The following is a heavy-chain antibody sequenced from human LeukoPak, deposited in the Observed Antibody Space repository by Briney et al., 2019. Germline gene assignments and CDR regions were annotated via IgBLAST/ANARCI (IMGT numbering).Heavy chain of an antibody. D-gene: IGHD6-13*01. Sequence: SETLSLTCTVSGGSISSYYWSWIRQPPGKGLEWIGYIYYSGSTNYNPSLKSRVTISVDTSKNQFSLKLSSVTAADTAVYYCERGLAAAGGKLDYGMDVWGQGTTVTVSS. J-gene: IGHJ6*02. CDR2: IYYSGST. CDR1: GGSISSYY. V-gene: IGHV4-59*01. CDR3: ERGLAAAGGKLDYGMDV.